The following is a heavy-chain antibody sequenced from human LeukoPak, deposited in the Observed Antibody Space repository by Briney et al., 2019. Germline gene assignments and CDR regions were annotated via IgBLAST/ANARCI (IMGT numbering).Heavy chain of an antibody. D-gene: IGHD1-26*01. V-gene: IGHV3-21*01. CDR3: AREGTGGSGSYSPDAFDI. J-gene: IGHJ3*02. CDR1: GFTFSSYW. Sequence: GGSLRLSCAASGFTFSSYWMSWVRQAPGKGLEWVSSISSSSSYIYYADSVKGRFTISRDNAKNSLYLQMNSLRAEDTAVYYCAREGTGGSGSYSPDAFDIWGQGTMVTVSS. CDR2: ISSSSSYI.